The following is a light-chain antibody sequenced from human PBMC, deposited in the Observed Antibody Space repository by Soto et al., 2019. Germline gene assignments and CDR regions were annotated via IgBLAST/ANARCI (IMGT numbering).Light chain of an antibody. V-gene: IGKV3-11*01. J-gene: IGKJ5*01. CDR1: QSVGSY. CDR2: DAS. CDR3: QQRSNWPIT. Sequence: EIVLTQSPGTLSLSPGERATLSCRASQSVGSYLAWYQQKPGQAPRLLIYDASNRATGIPARFSGSGSGTDFTLTISSLEPEDFAVYYCQQRSNWPITFGQGTRLEI.